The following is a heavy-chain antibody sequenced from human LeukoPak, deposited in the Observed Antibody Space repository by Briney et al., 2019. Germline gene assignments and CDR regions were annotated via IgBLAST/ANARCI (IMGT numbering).Heavy chain of an antibody. Sequence: ASVKVSCKASGYTFTSYYMHWVRQAPGQGLEWMGIINPSGGSTSYAQKFQGRVTVTRDMSTSTVYMELSSLRSEDTAVYYCARERVDYYDSSGDAFDIWGQGTMVTVSS. CDR3: ARERVDYYDSSGDAFDI. D-gene: IGHD3-22*01. CDR2: INPSGGST. J-gene: IGHJ3*02. V-gene: IGHV1-46*01. CDR1: GYTFTSYY.